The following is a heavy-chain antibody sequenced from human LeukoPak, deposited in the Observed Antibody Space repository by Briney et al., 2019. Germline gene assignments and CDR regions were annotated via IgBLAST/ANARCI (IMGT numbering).Heavy chain of an antibody. J-gene: IGHJ6*03. CDR2: ISSSSSYI. D-gene: IGHD2-15*01. V-gene: IGHV3-21*01. Sequence: GGSLRLSCAASGFTFSSYELNWVRQAPGKGLEWVSSISSSSSYIYYADSVKGRFTISRDNAKNSLYLQMNSLRAEDTAVYYCARDMYCSGGSCYTGGYYYMDVWGKGTTVTISS. CDR3: ARDMYCSGGSCYTGGYYYMDV. CDR1: GFTFSSYE.